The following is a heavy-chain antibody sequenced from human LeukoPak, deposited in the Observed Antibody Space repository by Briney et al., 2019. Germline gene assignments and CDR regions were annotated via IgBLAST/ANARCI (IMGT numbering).Heavy chain of an antibody. D-gene: IGHD3-10*01. Sequence: GGSLRLSCAASGFSLSDYYMSWIRQAPGKGLEWLSYISGSGSTIYYADSVKGRFTISRDNAKNSLYLHLSSLRAEDTAVYYCAGHRWFVRYLGNWFDPWGQGTLVTVSS. CDR3: AGHRWFVRYLGNWFDP. CDR2: ISGSGSTI. V-gene: IGHV3-11*01. J-gene: IGHJ5*02. CDR1: GFSLSDYY.